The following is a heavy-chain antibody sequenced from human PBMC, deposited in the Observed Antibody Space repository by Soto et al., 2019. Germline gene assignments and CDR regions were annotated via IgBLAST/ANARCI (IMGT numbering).Heavy chain of an antibody. CDR3: ARGEGYCTNGVCYSLLVDY. CDR2: FDPEDGET. J-gene: IGHJ4*02. D-gene: IGHD2-8*01. Sequence: GASVKVSCKVSGYTLTELSMHWVRQAPGKGLEWMGGFDPEDGETIYAQKFQGRVTMTEDTSTDTAYMELSSLRSEDTAVYYCARGEGYCTNGVCYSLLVDYWGQGTLVTVSS. V-gene: IGHV1-24*01. CDR1: GYTLTELS.